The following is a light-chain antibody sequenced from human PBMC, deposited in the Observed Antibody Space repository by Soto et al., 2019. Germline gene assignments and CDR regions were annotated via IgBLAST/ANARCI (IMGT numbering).Light chain of an antibody. Sequence: EIVLTQSPGTLSLSPGERATLSCRASHSVSSSYLAWYQQKPGQAPRLLIYGASSRATGFPDRFSGSGSGTDFTLTISRLEPEDFAVYYCQQHGSSPITFGQGTRLEIK. V-gene: IGKV3-20*01. CDR1: HSVSSSY. CDR3: QQHGSSPIT. CDR2: GAS. J-gene: IGKJ5*01.